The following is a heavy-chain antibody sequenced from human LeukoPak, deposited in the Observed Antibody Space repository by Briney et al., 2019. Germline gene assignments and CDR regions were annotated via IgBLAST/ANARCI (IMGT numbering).Heavy chain of an antibody. J-gene: IGHJ4*02. CDR2: ISCGGSAI. V-gene: IGHV3-48*03. CDR1: GFTFSTYE. CDR3: ARRYCSTTSCLLDH. D-gene: IGHD2-2*01. Sequence: GGSLRLSCAASGFTFSTYEMSWVRQAPGKGLECVSYISCGGSAIYYADSVKGRFTISRDNAKNSLYLQMNSLRAEDTAVYYCARRYCSTTSCLLDHWGQGTLVSASS.